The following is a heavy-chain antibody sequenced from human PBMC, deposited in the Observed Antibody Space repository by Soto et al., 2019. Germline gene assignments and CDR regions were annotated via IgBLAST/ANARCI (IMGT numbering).Heavy chain of an antibody. J-gene: IGHJ6*02. V-gene: IGHV3-15*07. CDR2: IKSKTDGGTT. Sequence: GGSLRLSCAASGFTFSNAWMNWVRQAPGKGLEWVGRIKSKTDGGTTDYAAPVKGRFTISRDDSKNTLYLQMNSLKTEDTAVYYCTSVDTAMVTYGMDVWGQGTTVTVSS. CDR3: TSVDTAMVTYGMDV. CDR1: GFTFSNAW. D-gene: IGHD5-18*01.